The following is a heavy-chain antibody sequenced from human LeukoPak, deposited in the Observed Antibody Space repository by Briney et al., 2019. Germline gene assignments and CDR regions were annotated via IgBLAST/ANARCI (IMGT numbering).Heavy chain of an antibody. D-gene: IGHD5-12*01. CDR3: ARGVATNRYYFDY. J-gene: IGHJ4*02. Sequence: ASVKVSCKASGYTFTSYAMHWVRQAPGQRPEWMGWINAGNGNTKYSQKFQGRVTITRDTSASTAYMELSSLRFEDTAVYSCARGVATNRYYFDYWGQGTLVTVSS. CDR1: GYTFTSYA. V-gene: IGHV1-3*01. CDR2: INAGNGNT.